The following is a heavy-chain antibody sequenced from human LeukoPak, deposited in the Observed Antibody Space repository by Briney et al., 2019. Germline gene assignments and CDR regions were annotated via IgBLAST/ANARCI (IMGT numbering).Heavy chain of an antibody. V-gene: IGHV4-38-2*02. CDR3: ARDSGDYEGY. CDR2: IYHSGST. CDR1: GYSISSGYY. Sequence: SETLSLTCTVSGYSISSGYYWGWIRQPPGKGLEWIGSIYHSGSTYYNPSLKSRVTISVDTSKNQFSLKLSSVTAADTAVYYCARDSGDYEGYWGQGTPVTVSS. J-gene: IGHJ4*02. D-gene: IGHD4-17*01.